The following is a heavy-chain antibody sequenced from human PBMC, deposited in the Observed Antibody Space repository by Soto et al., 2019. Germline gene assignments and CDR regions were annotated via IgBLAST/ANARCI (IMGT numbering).Heavy chain of an antibody. CDR1: GYSFTSYW. D-gene: IGHD6-13*01. V-gene: IGHV5-51*01. CDR2: IYPGDSDT. Sequence: RESMKISCNGSGYSFTSYWIGWVRQMTGKGLEWMGIIYPGDSDTRYSPSFQGQVTISADKSISTAYLQWRRLKATDTAIYYCARRLDISSWLFYGMDVWGQGTTVTVSS. CDR3: ARRLDISSWLFYGMDV. J-gene: IGHJ6*02.